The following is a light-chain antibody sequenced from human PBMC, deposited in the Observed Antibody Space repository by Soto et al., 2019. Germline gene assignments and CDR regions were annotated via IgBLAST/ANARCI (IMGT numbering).Light chain of an antibody. V-gene: IGKV1-39*01. CDR2: AAS. Sequence: DIPMTQSPSSLSASVGDRVTITCRASQSISSYLNWYKQKPGKAPKLLISAASTLQSGVPSRFSGSGSGTDFTLTISSLQPEDFAIYYCQQSYSTPRTFGQGTKVEIK. CDR3: QQSYSTPRT. J-gene: IGKJ1*01. CDR1: QSISSY.